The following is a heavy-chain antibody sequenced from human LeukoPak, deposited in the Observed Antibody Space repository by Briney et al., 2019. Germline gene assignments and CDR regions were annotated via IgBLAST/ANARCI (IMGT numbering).Heavy chain of an antibody. J-gene: IGHJ3*02. Sequence: SSETLSLTCTVSGGSISSYYWSWIRQPPGKGLEWIGYIYYSGSTNYNPSLKSRVTISVDTSKNQFSLKLSSVTAADTAVYYCARDSYQGEENYYAGASGAFDIWGQGTMVTVSS. D-gene: IGHD3-10*01. CDR3: ARDSYQGEENYYAGASGAFDI. CDR2: IYYSGST. CDR1: GGSISSYY. V-gene: IGHV4-59*01.